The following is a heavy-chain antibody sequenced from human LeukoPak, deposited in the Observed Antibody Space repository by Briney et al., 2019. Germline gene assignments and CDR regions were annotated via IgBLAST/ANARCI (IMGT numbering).Heavy chain of an antibody. CDR1: GFTVSSNY. J-gene: IGHJ4*02. CDR3: AKNPAYYYDGSAYPVDY. V-gene: IGHV3-53*01. Sequence: RTGGSLRLSCAASGFTVSSNYMSWVRQAPGKGLEWVSVIYSDGSTYYADSVKGRFTISRDKSKNTLYLQMNSLRADDTAVYYCAKNPAYYYDGSAYPVDYWGQGTLVTVSS. D-gene: IGHD3-22*01. CDR2: IYSDGST.